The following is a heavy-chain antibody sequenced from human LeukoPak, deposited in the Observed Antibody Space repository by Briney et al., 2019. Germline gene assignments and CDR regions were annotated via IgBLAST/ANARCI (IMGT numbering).Heavy chain of an antibody. J-gene: IGHJ4*02. V-gene: IGHV4-59*01. CDR2: IYDSGST. Sequence: SETLSLTCTVSGGSISSYAWSWIRQPPGKGLEWIGDIYDSGSTNYNPSLKSRVTISVDTSKNQFSLKLSSVTAADTAVYYCAIGRTYYYGSGSHYFDYWGQGTQVTVSS. CDR3: AIGRTYYYGSGSHYFDY. CDR1: GGSISSYA. D-gene: IGHD3-10*01.